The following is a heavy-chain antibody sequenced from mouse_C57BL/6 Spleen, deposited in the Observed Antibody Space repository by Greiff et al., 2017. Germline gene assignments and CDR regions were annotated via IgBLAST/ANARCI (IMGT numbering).Heavy chain of an antibody. CDR3: TRGGRRGEIGAY. CDR2: IDPETGGT. CDR1: GYTFTDYE. Sequence: QVQLQQSGAELVRPGASVTLSCKASGYTFTDYEMHWVKQTPVPGLAWIGAIDPETGGTASNQKVTGKAILPADKSSSPAYMELRSLTSEYSSVYYCTRGGRRGEIGAYWGQGTLVTVSA. V-gene: IGHV1-15*01. J-gene: IGHJ3*01. D-gene: IGHD2-12*01.